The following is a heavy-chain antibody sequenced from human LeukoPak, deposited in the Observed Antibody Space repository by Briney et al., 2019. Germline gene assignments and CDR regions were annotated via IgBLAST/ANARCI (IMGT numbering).Heavy chain of an antibody. D-gene: IGHD6-19*01. CDR1: GYTFTGYY. J-gene: IGHJ4*02. V-gene: IGHV1-2*02. Sequence: VASAKVSCKASGYTFTGYYMHWVRQAPGQGLEWMGWINPNSGGTNYAQKFQGRVTMTRDTSISTAYMELSRLRSDDTAVYYCATKQWLVPEADYWGQGTLVTVSS. CDR3: ATKQWLVPEADY. CDR2: INPNSGGT.